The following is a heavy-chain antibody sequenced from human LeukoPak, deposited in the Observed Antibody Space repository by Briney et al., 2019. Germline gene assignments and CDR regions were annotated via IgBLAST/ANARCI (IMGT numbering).Heavy chain of an antibody. CDR2: IRQDGGQM. D-gene: IGHD2-8*01. CDR1: GFSFSNYW. Sequence: PGGSLRLSCAASGFSFSNYWMNWVRQAPGKGLEWVANIRQDGGQMNYADSVKGRFTISRDNARNSLYLHMNSLGAEDTAVYYCARDRAMDDYWGQGTLVVVSS. V-gene: IGHV3-7*01. J-gene: IGHJ4*02. CDR3: ARDRAMDDY.